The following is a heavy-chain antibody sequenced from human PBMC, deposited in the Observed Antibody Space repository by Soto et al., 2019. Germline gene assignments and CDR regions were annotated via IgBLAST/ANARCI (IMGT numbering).Heavy chain of an antibody. J-gene: IGHJ5*02. CDR1: GGTFRTYV. Sequence: ASVKVSCKASGGTFRTYVITWVRQAPGQGLEWMGGIIPLFGTTNYAQKFQGRVTITADKSTNTAYMELYSLRSEDTAVYYCARDHVSMITEPGRSGWFDPWGQGTLVTVSS. V-gene: IGHV1-69*06. CDR2: IIPLFGTT. D-gene: IGHD3-22*01. CDR3: ARDHVSMITEPGRSGWFDP.